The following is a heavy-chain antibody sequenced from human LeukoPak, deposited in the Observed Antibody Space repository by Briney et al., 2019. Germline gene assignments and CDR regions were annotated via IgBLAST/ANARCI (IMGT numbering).Heavy chain of an antibody. Sequence: SETLSLTCTVSGGSISSYQWSWIRQPPGMGLEWIGYIYYSGNTNYNPSLKSRVTISVDTSKNQFSLELSSVTAADTAVYYCASSLTSSGWYYFDYWGQGTLVTVSS. CDR3: ASSLTSSGWYYFDY. CDR1: GGSISSYQ. D-gene: IGHD6-19*01. J-gene: IGHJ4*02. CDR2: IYYSGNT. V-gene: IGHV4-59*01.